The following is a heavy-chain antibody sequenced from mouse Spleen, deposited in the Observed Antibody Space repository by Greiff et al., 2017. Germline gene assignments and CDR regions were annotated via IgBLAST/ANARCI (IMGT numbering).Heavy chain of an antibody. CDR1: GFTFSDFY. D-gene: IGHD2-1*01. V-gene: IGHV7-1*01. Sequence: EVKVVESGGGLVQSGRSLRLSCATSGFTFSDFYMEWVRQAPGKGLEWIAASRNKANDYTTEYSASVKGRFIVSRDTSQSILYLQMNALRAEDTAIYYCARDGNGNWFAYWGQGTLVTVSA. CDR2: SRNKANDYTT. J-gene: IGHJ3*01. CDR3: ARDGNGNWFAY.